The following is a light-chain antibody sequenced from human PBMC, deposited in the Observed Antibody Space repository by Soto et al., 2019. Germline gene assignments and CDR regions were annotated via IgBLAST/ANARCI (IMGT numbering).Light chain of an antibody. CDR1: QSVSSY. Sequence: EIMLTQSPATLSLSPGERATLSCRASQSVSSYLAWYQQKPGQAPRLLIYDASNRATGIPARFSGSGSGTDFTLTISRLEPEDFAVYYCQLFGSSPRYTFGQGTKLEIK. CDR3: QLFGSSPRYT. J-gene: IGKJ2*01. V-gene: IGKV3-11*01. CDR2: DAS.